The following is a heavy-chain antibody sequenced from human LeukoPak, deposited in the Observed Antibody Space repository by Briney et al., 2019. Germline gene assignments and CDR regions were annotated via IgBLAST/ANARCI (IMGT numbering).Heavy chain of an antibody. V-gene: IGHV3-49*04. Sequence: PGRSLRLSCTASGFTFGDYAMSWVRQAPGKGLEWVGFIRSKAYGGTIEYAASVKGRFTISRDDSKSIAYLQMNSLKTEDTAVYYCTRVLGCSSTSCYPYYFDYWGQGTLVTVSS. CDR3: TRVLGCSSTSCYPYYFDY. D-gene: IGHD2-2*01. CDR1: GFTFGDYA. CDR2: IRSKAYGGTI. J-gene: IGHJ4*02.